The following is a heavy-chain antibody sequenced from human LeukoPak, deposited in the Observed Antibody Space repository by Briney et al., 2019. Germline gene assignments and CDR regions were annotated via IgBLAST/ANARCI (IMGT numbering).Heavy chain of an antibody. CDR2: ISGSGGST. Sequence: GRSLRLSCAASGFTFSSYAMHWVRQAPGKGLEWVSAISGSGGSTYYADSVKGRFTISRDNSKNTLYLQMNSLRAEDTAVYYCAKMRVQGSGPFGYWGQGTLVTVSS. CDR3: AKMRVQGSGPFGY. J-gene: IGHJ4*02. CDR1: GFTFSSYA. D-gene: IGHD3-10*01. V-gene: IGHV3-23*01.